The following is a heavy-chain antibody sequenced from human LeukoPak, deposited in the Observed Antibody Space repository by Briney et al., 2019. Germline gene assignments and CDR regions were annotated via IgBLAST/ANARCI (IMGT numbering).Heavy chain of an antibody. V-gene: IGHV1-69*04. CDR2: IIPILGIA. CDR3: ARDRDSGYDFDYYMDV. D-gene: IGHD5-12*01. Sequence: ASVKVSCKASGGTFSSYTISWVRQAPGQGLEWMGRIIPILGIANYAQKFQGRVTITADKSTSTAYMELSSLRSEDTAVYYCARDRDSGYDFDYYMDVWGKGITVTVSS. CDR1: GGTFSSYT. J-gene: IGHJ6*03.